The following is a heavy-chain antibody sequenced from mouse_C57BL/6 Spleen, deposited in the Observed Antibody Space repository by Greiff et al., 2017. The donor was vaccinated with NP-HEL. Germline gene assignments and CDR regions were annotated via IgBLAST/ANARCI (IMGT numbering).Heavy chain of an antibody. CDR3: ARSGRQGYAMDY. Sequence: QVQLQQSGAELVRPGASVKLSCKASGYTFTDYYINWVKQRPGQGLEWIARIYPGSGNTYYNEKFKGKATLTAEKSSSTAYMQLSSLTSEDSAVYFCARSGRQGYAMDYWGQGTSVTVSS. D-gene: IGHD3-1*01. CDR2: IYPGSGNT. CDR1: GYTFTDYY. V-gene: IGHV1-76*01. J-gene: IGHJ4*01.